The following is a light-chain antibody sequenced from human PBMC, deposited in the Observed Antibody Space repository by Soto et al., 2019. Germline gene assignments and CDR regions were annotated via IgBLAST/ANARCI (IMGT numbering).Light chain of an antibody. Sequence: EIVRTQSPDTLSVSPGNRATLSCMASQRVNSDLAWYQQKPGQAPRLLIYGASTRDTGTPTRFSGSGSGTEFTLTIRSLQSEDFAVYFYPQYNNWPPYTFGQGTKLEI. CDR3: PQYNNWPPYT. J-gene: IGKJ2*01. CDR1: QRVNSD. V-gene: IGKV3-15*01. CDR2: GAS.